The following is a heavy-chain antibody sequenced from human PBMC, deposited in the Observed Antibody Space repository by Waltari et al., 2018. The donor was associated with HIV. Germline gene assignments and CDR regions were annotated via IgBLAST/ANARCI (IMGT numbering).Heavy chain of an antibody. CDR1: GFTFSSYG. J-gene: IGHJ3*02. V-gene: IGHV3-33*01. Sequence: QVQLVESGGGVVQPGRSLRLSCAASGFTFSSYGMPWVRQAPGKGLEWVAVIWYDGSNKYYADSVKGRFTISRDNSKNTLYLQMNSLRAEDTAVYYCARSDYDYVWGSYRYSAFDIWGQGTMVTVSS. CDR2: IWYDGSNK. CDR3: ARSDYDYVWGSYRYSAFDI. D-gene: IGHD3-16*02.